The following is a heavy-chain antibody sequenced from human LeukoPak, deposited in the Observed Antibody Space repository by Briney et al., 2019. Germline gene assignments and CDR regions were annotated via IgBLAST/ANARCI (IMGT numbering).Heavy chain of an antibody. V-gene: IGHV3-7*03. CDR3: ARDGPLVFG. CDR2: IKRDGSEK. D-gene: IGHD3-16*01. J-gene: IGHJ4*02. CDR1: GFTFSDYW. Sequence: GGSLRLSCAASGFTFSDYWMTWVRQAPGKGLEWVANIKRDGSEKYYVDSVKGRFTISKDNAKNSLYLQMNSLRTEDTAVYYCARDGPLVFGGGQGTLVTVSS.